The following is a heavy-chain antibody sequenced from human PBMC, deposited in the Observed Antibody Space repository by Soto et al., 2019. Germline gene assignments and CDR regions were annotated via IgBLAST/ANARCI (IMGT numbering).Heavy chain of an antibody. J-gene: IGHJ4*02. Sequence: EVQLVQSGGGLLQPGGSLRLSGVGSGFTCTNFYMNWVRQAPGKGLERVANIRPDGSETNYVESVKGRFTTSRDNAKNSLFLQMNSLRADDTAVYYGAGWGGHDYNYWGQGILVTVSS. CDR3: AGWGGHDYNY. V-gene: IGHV3-7*03. CDR2: IRPDGSET. D-gene: IGHD4-4*01. CDR1: GFTCTNFY.